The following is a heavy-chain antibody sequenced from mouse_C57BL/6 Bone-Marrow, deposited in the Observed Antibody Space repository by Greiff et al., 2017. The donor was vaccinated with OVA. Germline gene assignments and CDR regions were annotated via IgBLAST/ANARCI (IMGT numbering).Heavy chain of an antibody. CDR1: GYTFTSYW. CDR3: AREDGNNLYAMDD. V-gene: IGHV1-50*01. Sequence: QVQLQQPGAELVKPGASVKLSCKASGYTFTSYWMQWVKQRPGQGLEWIGEIDPSDSYTNYNQKFKGKATLTVDTSSSTAYMPLSSLTSEDAAVYDCAREDGNNLYAMDDWGQGTSVTVSS. J-gene: IGHJ4*01. CDR2: IDPSDSYT. D-gene: IGHD1-1*01.